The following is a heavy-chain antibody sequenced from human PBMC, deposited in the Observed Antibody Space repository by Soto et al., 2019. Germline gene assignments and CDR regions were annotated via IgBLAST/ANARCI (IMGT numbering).Heavy chain of an antibody. CDR2: IWYDGSNK. J-gene: IGHJ5*02. Sequence: QVQLVESGGVVVQPGRSLRLSCAASGLTFSSYGMHWVRQAPGKGLVWVAGIWYDGSNKYYADSVKGRFTISRDNSKYTLYLQMNILRAEDTAIYYGASQLYNNSCYYDWCDPWGKGTLVNVSA. D-gene: IGHD2-15*01. CDR3: ASQLYNNSCYYDWCDP. V-gene: IGHV3-33*01. CDR1: GLTFSSYG.